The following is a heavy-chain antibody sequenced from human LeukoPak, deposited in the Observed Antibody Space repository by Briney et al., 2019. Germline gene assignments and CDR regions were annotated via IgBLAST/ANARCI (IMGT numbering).Heavy chain of an antibody. J-gene: IGHJ4*02. CDR3: AREDFFTPHS. CDR1: GFPFSAYY. D-gene: IGHD3/OR15-3a*01. V-gene: IGHV3-11*05. Sequence: GGSLRLSCAASGFPFSAYYMTWIRQAPGKGLEWVSSIGFSSIGYSSDHLKYADSVKGRFTISRDNAKNSMYLQMDSLRAEDTAVYFCAREDFFTPHSWGQGTLVTVSS. CDR2: IGFSSIGYSSDHL.